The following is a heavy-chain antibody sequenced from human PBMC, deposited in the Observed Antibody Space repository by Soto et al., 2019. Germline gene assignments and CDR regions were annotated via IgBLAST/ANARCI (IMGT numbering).Heavy chain of an antibody. CDR3: AREGTGSYGLIDS. Sequence: GGSLRLSCAASGFSFSDYSMNWARQAPGKGLEWISHISISGSYIFYADSVKGRFTVSRDNAKNSLFLQMNSLRAEDSGVYYCAREGTGSYGLIDSWGQGTQVTVSS. V-gene: IGHV3-21*05. D-gene: IGHD3-3*01. CDR2: ISISGSYI. CDR1: GFSFSDYS. J-gene: IGHJ4*02.